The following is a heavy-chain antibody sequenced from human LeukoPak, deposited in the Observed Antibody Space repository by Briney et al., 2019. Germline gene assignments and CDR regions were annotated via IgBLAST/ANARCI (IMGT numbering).Heavy chain of an antibody. D-gene: IGHD2-21*02. Sequence: SGPTLVKPTQTLTLTFTFSGFSLSTSGVGVGWIRQPPGKALEWLALIYWDDDKRYSPSLKSRLTITKDTSKNQVVLTMTNMDPVDTATYYCAHSRIGFVVVTAVYFDYWGQGTLVTVSS. CDR3: AHSRIGFVVVTAVYFDY. J-gene: IGHJ4*02. CDR1: GFSLSTSGVG. CDR2: IYWDDDK. V-gene: IGHV2-5*02.